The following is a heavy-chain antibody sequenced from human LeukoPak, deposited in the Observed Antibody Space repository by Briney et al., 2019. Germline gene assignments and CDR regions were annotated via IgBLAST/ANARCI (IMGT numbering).Heavy chain of an antibody. Sequence: GGSLRLSCTGSGFAFTNAWMTWVRQAPGKGLEWVGHIKSTTDGGTIDYAAPVEGRFTISRDDSKNMIYLQMTNLKTEDTAVYYCTTKLGFIYGEDFWGQGTLVTVSS. CDR2: IKSTTDGGTI. D-gene: IGHD4/OR15-4a*01. CDR3: TTKLGFIYGEDF. V-gene: IGHV3-15*01. CDR1: GFAFTNAW. J-gene: IGHJ4*02.